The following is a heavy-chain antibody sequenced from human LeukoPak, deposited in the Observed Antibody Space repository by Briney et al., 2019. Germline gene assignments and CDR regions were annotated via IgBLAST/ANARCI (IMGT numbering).Heavy chain of an antibody. D-gene: IGHD7-27*01. Sequence: GRSMRLACAASRFTVGNNFMSWDRPVPGKWLDWDSVIYNDGSTYYADSVKGRFTISRDNSKNTLYLQMNSLRAEDTAVYYCAREGPPGYYFDYWGQGTLVTVSS. CDR2: IYNDGST. CDR3: AREGPPGYYFDY. V-gene: IGHV3-53*01. CDR1: RFTVGNNF. J-gene: IGHJ4*02.